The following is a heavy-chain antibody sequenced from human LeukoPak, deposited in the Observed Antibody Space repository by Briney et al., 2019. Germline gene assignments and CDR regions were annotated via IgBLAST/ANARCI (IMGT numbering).Heavy chain of an antibody. D-gene: IGHD3-22*01. CDR1: GGSISSYY. Sequence: SETLSLTCTVSGGSISSYYWSWIRQAAGKGLEWIGRIYTSGNTNYNPSLKSRVTMSVDTSRNRFSLKLSSVTAADTAMYYCARVHDTSSYFYPFDYWGHGTLVTVSS. CDR2: IYTSGNT. V-gene: IGHV4-4*07. CDR3: ARVHDTSSYFYPFDY. J-gene: IGHJ4*01.